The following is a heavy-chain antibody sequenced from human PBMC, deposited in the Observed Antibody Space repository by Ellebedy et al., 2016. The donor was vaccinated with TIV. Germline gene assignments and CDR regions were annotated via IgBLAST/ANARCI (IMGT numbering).Heavy chain of an antibody. J-gene: IGHJ4*02. CDR1: GGSISSGGYS. D-gene: IGHD4-17*01. V-gene: IGHV4-30-2*01. CDR2: IYHSGST. Sequence: LRLSXAVSGGSISSGGYSWSWIRQPPGKGLEWIGYIYHSGSTYYNPSLKSRVTISVDRSKNQFSLKLSSVTAADTAVYYCARDGDGDYVPDYWGQGTLVTVSS. CDR3: ARDGDGDYVPDY.